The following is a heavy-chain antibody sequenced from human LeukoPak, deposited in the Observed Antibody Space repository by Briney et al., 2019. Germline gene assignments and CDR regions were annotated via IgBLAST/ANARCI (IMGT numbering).Heavy chain of an antibody. Sequence: GGSLRLSCVASGFTFSSPWMSWVRQAPGKGLEWVANISPDGSTIYYVDSVKGRVTISRDNAQNSLYLQMNSLRAEDTAVYHCARGDSNGWALGGQGTRVTVSS. CDR2: ISPDGSTI. CDR1: GFTFSSPW. J-gene: IGHJ4*02. CDR3: ARGDSNGWAL. V-gene: IGHV3-7*01. D-gene: IGHD6-19*01.